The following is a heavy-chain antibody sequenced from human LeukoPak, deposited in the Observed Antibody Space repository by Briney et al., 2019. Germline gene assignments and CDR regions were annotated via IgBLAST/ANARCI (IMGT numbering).Heavy chain of an antibody. Sequence: SQTLSLTCTVSGGSISSGGYYWSWIRQHPGKGLEWIGYIYYSGSTYYNPSLKSRVTISVDTSKNQFSLKLSSVTAADTAVYYCASRDYVWGSYRKNWFDPWGQGTLVTVSS. D-gene: IGHD3-16*02. CDR2: IYYSGST. CDR3: ASRDYVWGSYRKNWFDP. J-gene: IGHJ5*02. V-gene: IGHV4-31*03. CDR1: GGSISSGGYY.